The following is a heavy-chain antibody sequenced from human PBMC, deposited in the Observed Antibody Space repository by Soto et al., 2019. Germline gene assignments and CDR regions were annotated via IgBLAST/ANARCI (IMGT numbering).Heavy chain of an antibody. Sequence: QVQLQESGPGLVKPSQTLSLTCTVSGGSISSGGYYWSWIRQHPGKGLEWIGYIYYSGSTYYNPSLKSRLTISVDTSKNPFSLRLSSVTAADTAVYYCARDVSWSGYSNWFDPWGQGTLVTVSS. V-gene: IGHV4-31*03. CDR3: ARDVSWSGYSNWFDP. J-gene: IGHJ5*02. CDR2: IYYSGST. CDR1: GGSISSGGYY. D-gene: IGHD3-3*01.